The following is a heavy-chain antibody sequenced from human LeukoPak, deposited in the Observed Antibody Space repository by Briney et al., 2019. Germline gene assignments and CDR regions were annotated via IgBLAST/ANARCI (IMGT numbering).Heavy chain of an antibody. V-gene: IGHV3-48*03. D-gene: IGHD1-26*01. CDR2: ISRSGTTT. CDR3: ARDEVGATTEFDY. J-gene: IGHJ4*02. Sequence: PGGSLRLSCAASGFTFSSYAMHWVRQAPGKGLEWVSYISRSGTTTFYADSVKGRFTISRDNAKNSLYLQMNSLRAEDTAVYYCARDEVGATTEFDYWGQGTLVTVSS. CDR1: GFTFSSYA.